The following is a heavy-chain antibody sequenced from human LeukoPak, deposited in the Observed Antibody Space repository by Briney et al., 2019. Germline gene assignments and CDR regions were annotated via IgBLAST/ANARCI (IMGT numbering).Heavy chain of an antibody. Sequence: GGSLRLSCAASGFTFSSYGMHWVRQAPGKGLEWVAVISYDGSNKYYADSVKGRFTISRDNSKNTLYLQMNSLRAEDTAVYYCAKDPGCDYWGQGTLVTVSS. CDR3: AKDPGCDY. J-gene: IGHJ4*02. CDR1: GFTFSSYG. V-gene: IGHV3-30*18. CDR2: ISYDGSNK.